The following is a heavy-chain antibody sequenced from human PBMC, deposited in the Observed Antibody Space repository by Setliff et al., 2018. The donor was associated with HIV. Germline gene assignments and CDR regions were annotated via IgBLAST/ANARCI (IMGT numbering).Heavy chain of an antibody. CDR1: GFLFNRYS. V-gene: IGHV3-21*01. CDR3: AREVLRGGDDAFGL. J-gene: IGHJ3*01. D-gene: IGHD3-10*01. CDR2: ISNSSRYY. Sequence: AGGSLRLSCSASGFLFNRYSLNWVRQAPGRGPEWVASISNSSRYYWLKARYGDSVRGRFTISGDHAKNSVYLQMNSLRVEDSAVYYCAREVLRGGDDAFGLWGRGTVVTVSS.